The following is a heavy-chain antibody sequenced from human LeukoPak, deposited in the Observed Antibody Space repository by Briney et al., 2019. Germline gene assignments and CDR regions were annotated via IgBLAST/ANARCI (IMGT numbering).Heavy chain of an antibody. CDR3: ATEQWLDGNAFDI. CDR2: IYYSGST. V-gene: IGHV4-39*02. J-gene: IGHJ3*02. Sequence: SETLSLTCTVSGDSISSTNYYWGWIRQPPGKGLEWIGSIYYSGSTYYNPSLESRVTISVDTSKNQFSLKLSSVTAADTAVYYCATEQWLDGNAFDIWGQGTMVTVSS. CDR1: GDSISSTNYY. D-gene: IGHD6-19*01.